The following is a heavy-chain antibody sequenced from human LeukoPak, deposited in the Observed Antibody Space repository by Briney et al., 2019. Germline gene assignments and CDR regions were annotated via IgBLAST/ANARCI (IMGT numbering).Heavy chain of an antibody. Sequence: SETLSLTCSVSGGSIRSESYYWSWIRQPAGKGLEWIGRIYSSGSSKFNPSLKSRVTISVDTSKNQFSLKLSSVTAADTAVYYCARRSLGYQLLNRDWYFDLWGRGTLVTVSS. CDR3: ARRSLGYQLLNRDWYFDL. CDR1: GGSIRSESYY. J-gene: IGHJ2*01. CDR2: IYSSGSS. D-gene: IGHD2-2*01. V-gene: IGHV4-61*02.